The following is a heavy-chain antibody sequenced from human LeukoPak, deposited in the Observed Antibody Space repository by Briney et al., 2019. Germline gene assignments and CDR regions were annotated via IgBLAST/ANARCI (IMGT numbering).Heavy chain of an antibody. CDR2: INPNSGGT. J-gene: IGHJ5*02. CDR1: GYTFTGYY. CDR3: ARSQNYYDSSGPDNWFDP. V-gene: IGHV1-2*02. Sequence: ASVKVSCKASGYTFTGYYMHWVRQAPGQGLEWMGWINPNSGGTNYAQKFQGRVTMTRDTSISTAYMELSRLRSDDTAVYYCARSQNYYDSSGPDNWFDPWGQGTLVTVSS. D-gene: IGHD3-22*01.